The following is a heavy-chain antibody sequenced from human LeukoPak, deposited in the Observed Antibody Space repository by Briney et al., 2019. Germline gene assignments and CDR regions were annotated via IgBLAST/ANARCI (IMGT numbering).Heavy chain of an antibody. CDR1: GFTFSRYA. J-gene: IGHJ3*02. CDR2: LSYDGGGK. CDR3: AREDMTTVTTRWAFDI. V-gene: IGHV3-30-3*01. D-gene: IGHD4-17*01. Sequence: PGRSLRLSCAASGFTFSRYAMHWVRQAPGKGLEWVAVLSYDGGGKYYADSVKGRFTISRDNSKNTLYLQMNSLRAEDTAVYYCAREDMTTVTTRWAFDIWGQGSMVTVSS.